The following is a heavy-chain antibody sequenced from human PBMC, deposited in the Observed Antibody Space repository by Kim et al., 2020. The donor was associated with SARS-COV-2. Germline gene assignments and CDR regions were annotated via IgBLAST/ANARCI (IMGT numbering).Heavy chain of an antibody. CDR3: AREGSLLWFGELLGDAFDI. D-gene: IGHD3-10*01. Sequence: GGSLRLSCAASGFTFSSYAMHWVRQAPGKGLEWVAVISYDGSNKYYADSVKGRFTISRDNSKNTLYLQMNSLRAEDTAVYYCAREGSLLWFGELLGDAFDIWGQGTMVTVSS. CDR1: GFTFSSYA. V-gene: IGHV3-30*04. CDR2: ISYDGSNK. J-gene: IGHJ3*02.